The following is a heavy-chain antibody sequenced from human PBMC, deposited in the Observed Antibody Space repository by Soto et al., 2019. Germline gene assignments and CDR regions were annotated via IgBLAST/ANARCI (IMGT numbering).Heavy chain of an antibody. V-gene: IGHV1-2*04. CDR1: GYTFTGYY. J-gene: IGHJ4*02. Sequence: QVQLVQSGAEVKKPGASVKVSCKASGYTFTGYYMHWVRQAPGQGLEWMGWINPNSGGTNYAQKFQGWFTMTRGMSISTAYMELSSLRSDDTAVYYCARTTYYYDSSGLADVYFDYWGQGTLVTVSS. CDR2: INPNSGGT. D-gene: IGHD3-22*01. CDR3: ARTTYYYDSSGLADVYFDY.